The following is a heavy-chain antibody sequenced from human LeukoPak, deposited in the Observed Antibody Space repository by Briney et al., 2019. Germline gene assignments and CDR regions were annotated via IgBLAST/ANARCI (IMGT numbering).Heavy chain of an antibody. J-gene: IGHJ4*02. Sequence: GGSLRLSCAASGFTFDDYGMSWVRQAPGKGLEWVSGISWNSGSIGYADSVKGRFTISRDNAKNSLYLQMNSLRAEDTALYYCAKDGGVRGVIGKYYFDYWGQGTLVTVSS. CDR1: GFTFDDYG. CDR2: ISWNSGSI. D-gene: IGHD3-10*01. CDR3: AKDGGVRGVIGKYYFDY. V-gene: IGHV3-9*01.